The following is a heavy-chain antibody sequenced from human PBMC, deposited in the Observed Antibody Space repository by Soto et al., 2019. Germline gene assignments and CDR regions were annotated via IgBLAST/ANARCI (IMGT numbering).Heavy chain of an antibody. CDR1: GFTFSSYW. CDR2: IKQDGSEK. CDR3: ARHGSGSYWNWFDP. V-gene: IGHV3-7*03. J-gene: IGHJ5*02. Sequence: VGSLRLSCAASGFTFSSYWMSWVRQAPGKGLEWVANIKQDGSEKYYVDSVKGRFTISRDNAKNSLYLQMNSLRAEDTAVYYCARHGSGSYWNWFDPWGQGTLVTVSS. D-gene: IGHD3-10*01.